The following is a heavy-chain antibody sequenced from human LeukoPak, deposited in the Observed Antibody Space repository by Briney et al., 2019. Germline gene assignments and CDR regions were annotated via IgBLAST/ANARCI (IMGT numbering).Heavy chain of an antibody. Sequence: SEPLSLPCTLSGDSISRHYWSWIRQPPGKGLEWIGYIYYSGSTNYNPSLKSRVTISVDTSKNQFSLKLSSVTAADTAVYYCAREGSSWSQAYYFDYWGQGTLVTVSS. CDR1: GDSISRHY. CDR2: IYYSGST. V-gene: IGHV4-59*11. D-gene: IGHD6-13*01. CDR3: AREGSSWSQAYYFDY. J-gene: IGHJ4*02.